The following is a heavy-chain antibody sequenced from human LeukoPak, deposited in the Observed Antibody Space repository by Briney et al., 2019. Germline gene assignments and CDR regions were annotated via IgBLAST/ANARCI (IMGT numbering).Heavy chain of an antibody. CDR2: INPNSGGT. D-gene: IGHD1-26*01. V-gene: IGHV1-2*02. CDR3: TRAPSGTYSFDS. Sequence: ASVKVSCKASGYTFTGYYMHWVRQAPGQGLEWMGWINPNSGGTNYAQKFQGRVTMARDTSINTAYMELSRLRSDDTALYYCTRAPSGTYSFDSWGQGALVTVSS. CDR1: GYTFTGYY. J-gene: IGHJ4*02.